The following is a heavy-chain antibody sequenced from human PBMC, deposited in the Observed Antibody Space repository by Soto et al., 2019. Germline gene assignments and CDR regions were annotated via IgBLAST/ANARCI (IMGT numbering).Heavy chain of an antibody. CDR2: ISGSGGST. D-gene: IGHD3-3*01. CDR3: ARGDFWSGYPLYYYYGMDV. Sequence: EVQLLESGGGLVQPGGSLRLSCAASGFTFSSYAMSWVRQAPGKGLEWVSAISGSGGSTYYADSVKGRFTISRDNSKNTLYLQMNSLRAEDTAVYYCARGDFWSGYPLYYYYGMDVWGQGTTVTVSS. CDR1: GFTFSSYA. J-gene: IGHJ6*02. V-gene: IGHV3-23*01.